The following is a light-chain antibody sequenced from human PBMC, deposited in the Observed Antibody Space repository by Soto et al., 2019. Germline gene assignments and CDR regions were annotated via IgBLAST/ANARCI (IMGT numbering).Light chain of an antibody. J-gene: IGLJ2*01. CDR1: SSDIGDYDY. V-gene: IGLV2-14*03. CDR2: NVY. CDR3: SSYSNTSTRPLV. Sequence: QSALTQPASVSGSPGQSITISCTGTSSDIGDYDYVSWYQHHPGQAPKLMIYNVYNRPSGVSSRLSVSKSDNTTSLTISGLQVENEDDDYCSSYSNTSTRPLVFGGGTKLTVL.